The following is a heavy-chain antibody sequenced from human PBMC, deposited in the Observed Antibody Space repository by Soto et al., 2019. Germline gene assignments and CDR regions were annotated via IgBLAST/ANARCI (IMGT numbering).Heavy chain of an antibody. CDR1: GGSFSGYY. J-gene: IGHJ6*02. CDR3: ARWFYYGSGSYYEYYYYCMDV. CDR2: INHSGST. V-gene: IGHV4-34*01. Sequence: SETLSLTCAVYGGSFSGYYWSWIRQPPGKGLEWIGEINHSGSTNYNPSLKSRVTISVDTSKNQFSLKLSSVTAADTAVYYCARWFYYGSGSYYEYYYYCMDVWGQGTTVTVSS. D-gene: IGHD3-10*01.